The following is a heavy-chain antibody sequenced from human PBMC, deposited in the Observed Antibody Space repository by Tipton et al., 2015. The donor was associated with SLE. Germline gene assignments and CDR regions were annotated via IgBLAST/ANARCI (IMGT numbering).Heavy chain of an antibody. CDR3: ARDPQGVYYYDSSGYFDI. V-gene: IGHV1-3*01. D-gene: IGHD3-22*01. CDR2: INAGNGNT. J-gene: IGHJ3*02. CDR1: GYTFTAYA. Sequence: QLVQSGAEVKKPGASVKVSCEASGYTFTAYAINWVRQAPGQRLEWMGWINAGNGNTKYSQKFQGRVTITRDTSATTAYMELSSLRSEDTAVYYCARDPQGVYYYDSSGYFDIWGQGTTVTVSS.